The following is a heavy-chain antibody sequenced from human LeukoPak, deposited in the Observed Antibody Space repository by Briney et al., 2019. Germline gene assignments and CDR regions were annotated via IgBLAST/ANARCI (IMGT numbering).Heavy chain of an antibody. D-gene: IGHD3-22*01. CDR2: IYTSGST. J-gene: IGHJ4*02. Sequence: SQTLSLTCTVSGGSISSGSYYWGWIRQPAGKGLEWIGRIYTSGSTNYNSSLKSRVTISVDTSKNQFSLKLSCVTAADTAVYYCASTRYNDSSGYYLGEDYWGQGTLVTVSS. V-gene: IGHV4-61*02. CDR3: ASTRYNDSSGYYLGEDY. CDR1: GGSISSGSYY.